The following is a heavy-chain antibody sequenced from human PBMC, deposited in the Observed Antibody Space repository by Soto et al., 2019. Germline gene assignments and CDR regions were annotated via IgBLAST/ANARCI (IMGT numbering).Heavy chain of an antibody. D-gene: IGHD2-15*01. V-gene: IGHV1-69*01. J-gene: IGHJ5*01. CDR2: IIPLFGTP. CDR3: ARASSAVWGGGSCYRLDSSFDS. Sequence: QVQLVQSGAEVKKPGSSLKVSCKTSGASFITSGISWVRQAPGQGLEWMGGIIPLFGTPKYARKFQGRVSITADESATTVYMELSSLSSDDTAVYYCARASSAVWGGGSCYRLDSSFDSWGQGSLVIVSS. CDR1: GASFITSG.